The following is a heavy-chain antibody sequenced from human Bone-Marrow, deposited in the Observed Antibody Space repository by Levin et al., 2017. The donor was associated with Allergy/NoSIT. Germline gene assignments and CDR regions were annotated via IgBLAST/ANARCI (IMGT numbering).Heavy chain of an antibody. Sequence: GGSLRLSCAASGFTFSSYGMHWVRQAPGKGLEWVAVIWYDGSNKYYADSVKGRFTISRDNSKNTLYLQMNSLRAEDTAVYYCARGGGYYDILTGYYGPVDYYYGMDVWGQGTTVTVSS. CDR3: ARGGGYYDILTGYYGPVDYYYGMDV. V-gene: IGHV3-33*01. CDR2: IWYDGSNK. D-gene: IGHD3-9*01. J-gene: IGHJ6*02. CDR1: GFTFSSYG.